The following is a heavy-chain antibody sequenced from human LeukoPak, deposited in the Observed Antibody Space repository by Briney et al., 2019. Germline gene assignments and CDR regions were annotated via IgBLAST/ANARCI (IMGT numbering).Heavy chain of an antibody. CDR2: ISSNGGST. CDR1: GFTFSSYA. Sequence: GGSLRLSCAASGFTFSSYAMHWVRQAPGKGREYVSAISSNGGSTYYANSVKGRFTISRDNAKNSLYLQMNSLRAEDTAVYYCAEHGITMIGGVWGKGTTVTISS. V-gene: IGHV3-64*01. J-gene: IGHJ6*04. D-gene: IGHD3-10*02. CDR3: AEHGITMIGGV.